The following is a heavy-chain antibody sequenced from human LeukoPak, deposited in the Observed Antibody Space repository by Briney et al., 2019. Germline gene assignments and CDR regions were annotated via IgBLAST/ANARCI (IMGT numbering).Heavy chain of an antibody. CDR1: EGSLSGYF. J-gene: IGHJ2*01. V-gene: IGHV4-34*01. CDR2: ISIAGEI. CDR3: VRQIGAGAFDL. Sequence: SETLSLTCAVYEGSLSGYFWSWIRQPPGKGLEWIGEISIAGEINYNPSLRSRATISMDTTKNQFSLRLTSVIAADTAPYYCVRQIGAGAFDLWGRDRVVTVSS. D-gene: IGHD6-19*01.